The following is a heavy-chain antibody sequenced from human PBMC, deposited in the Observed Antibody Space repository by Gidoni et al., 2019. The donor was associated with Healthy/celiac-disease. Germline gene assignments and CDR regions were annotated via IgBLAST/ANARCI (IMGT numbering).Heavy chain of an antibody. CDR1: GGPISSYY. J-gene: IGHJ4*02. V-gene: IGHV4-59*08. CDR2: IYYSGST. D-gene: IGHD6-13*01. CDR3: ARSTVIAAAGTLYYFDY. Sequence: QVQLQESGPGLVKPSETLSLTCTVSGGPISSYYWSWIRQPPGKGLVWIGYIYYSGSTNYNPSLKSRVTISVDTSKNQFSLKLSSVTAADTAVYYCARSTVIAAAGTLYYFDYWGQGTLVTVSS.